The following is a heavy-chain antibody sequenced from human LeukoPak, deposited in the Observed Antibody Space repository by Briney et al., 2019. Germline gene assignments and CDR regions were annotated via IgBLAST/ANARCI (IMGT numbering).Heavy chain of an antibody. V-gene: IGHV4-59*01. J-gene: IGHJ6*02. Sequence: PSETLSLTCTVSGGSISSYYWSWIRQPPGKGLEWIGYIYYSGSTNYNPSLKSRVTISVDTSKNQFSLKLSSVTAADTAVYYCAREHSGSYSKTYYYYYGMDVWGQGTTVTVSS. CDR2: IYYSGST. D-gene: IGHD1-26*01. CDR1: GGSISSYY. CDR3: AREHSGSYSKTYYYYYGMDV.